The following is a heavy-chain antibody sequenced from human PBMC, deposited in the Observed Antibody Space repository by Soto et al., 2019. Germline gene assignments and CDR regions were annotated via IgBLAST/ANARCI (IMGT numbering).Heavy chain of an antibody. D-gene: IGHD3-22*01. CDR2: IIPIIGII. Sequence: GASVKVACKGSVGTFSTYTITWVRQAPGQGLERMGRIIPIIGIINYAQKFQGRVTITADKFTGTAYMELTRLRSDDTAVYYCAGDPDSHYNDSHASSYPWGQGTLVTVSS. J-gene: IGHJ5*02. V-gene: IGHV1-69*04. CDR1: VGTFSTYT. CDR3: AGDPDSHYNDSHASSYP.